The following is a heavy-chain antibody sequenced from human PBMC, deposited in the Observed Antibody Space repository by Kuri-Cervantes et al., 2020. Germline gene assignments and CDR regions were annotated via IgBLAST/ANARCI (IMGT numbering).Heavy chain of an antibody. Sequence: GGSLRLSCAASGFTFSNAWMSWVRQAPGKGLEWVGRIKSKTDGGTTDYAAPVKGRFTISRDDSKNTLYLQMNSLRAEDTAVYYCAKDPQNYFDSTSYFYYWGQGTLVTVSS. CDR1: GFTFSNAW. CDR3: AKDPQNYFDSTSYFYY. CDR2: IKSKTDGGTT. J-gene: IGHJ4*02. D-gene: IGHD3-22*01. V-gene: IGHV3-15*01.